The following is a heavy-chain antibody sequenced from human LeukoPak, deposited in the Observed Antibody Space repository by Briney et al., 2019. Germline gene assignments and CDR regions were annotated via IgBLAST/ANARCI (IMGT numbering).Heavy chain of an antibody. D-gene: IGHD4-17*01. J-gene: IGHJ4*02. Sequence: SGTLSLTCAVYGGSFSGYYWSWIRQPPGKGLEWIGEINHSGSTNYNPSLKSRVTISVDTSKNQFSLKLSSVTAADTAVYYCARSAVDGDYEVFDYWGQGTLVTVSS. CDR2: INHSGST. V-gene: IGHV4-34*01. CDR3: ARSAVDGDYEVFDY. CDR1: GGSFSGYY.